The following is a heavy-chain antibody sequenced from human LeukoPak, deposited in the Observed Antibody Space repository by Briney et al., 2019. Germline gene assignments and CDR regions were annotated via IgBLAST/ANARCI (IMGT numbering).Heavy chain of an antibody. CDR2: ISGSGGST. CDR3: AKDFYGSGSYYNYFEY. CDR1: GFTFRNYA. D-gene: IGHD3-10*01. Sequence: PGGSLRLSCAASGFTFRNYAMSWVRQAPGKGLEWVSGISGSGGSTYYADSVTGRFTISRDNSENTLYLQMNSLRAEDTAVYYCAKDFYGSGSYYNYFEYWGQGTLVTVSS. V-gene: IGHV3-23*01. J-gene: IGHJ4*02.